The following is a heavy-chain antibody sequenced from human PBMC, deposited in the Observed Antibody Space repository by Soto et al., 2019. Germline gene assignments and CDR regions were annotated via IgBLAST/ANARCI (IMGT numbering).Heavy chain of an antibody. D-gene: IGHD4-17*01. V-gene: IGHV1-2*02. CDR3: AREGIATVVTRVYYYGMDX. CDR1: GYTFTGYY. CDR2: INPNSGGT. J-gene: IGHJ6*02. Sequence: ASVKVSCKASGYTFTGYYMHWVRQAPGQGLEWMGWINPNSGGTNYAQKFQGRVTMTRDTSISTAYMELSRLRSDDTAVYYCAREGIATVVTRVYYYGMDXWGQVTTVTVS.